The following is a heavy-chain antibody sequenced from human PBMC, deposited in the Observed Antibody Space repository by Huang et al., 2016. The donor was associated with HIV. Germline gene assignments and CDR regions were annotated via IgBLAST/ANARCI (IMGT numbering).Heavy chain of an antibody. V-gene: IGHV1-8*01. CDR1: GYTFSSHD. CDR2: MNPKGGHT. Sequence: QVQLVQSGAEVKTPGASVKVSCKASGYTFSSHDINWVRQAPGQGLVGRGWMNPKGGHTGYSQKFQGRVNSTRSTSITTAYMELSSLRSAGTAVYYCVRGTRYGDYGLRHYYYYMDVWGKGTTVTVSS. CDR3: VRGTRYGDYGLRHYYYYMDV. J-gene: IGHJ6*03. D-gene: IGHD4-17*01.